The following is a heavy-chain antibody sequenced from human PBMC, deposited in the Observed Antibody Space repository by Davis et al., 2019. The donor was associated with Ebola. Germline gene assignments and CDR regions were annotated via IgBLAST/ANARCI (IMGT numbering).Heavy chain of an antibody. CDR1: GFTFSSYS. J-gene: IGHJ6*02. Sequence: GESLKISCAASGFTFSSYSMNWVRQAPGKGLEWVSSISSSSSYIYYADSVKGRFTISRDSAKNSLYLQMNSLRAEDTAVYYCAREWKGYGMDVWGQGTTVTVSS. CDR3: AREWKGYGMDV. V-gene: IGHV3-21*01. CDR2: ISSSSSYI. D-gene: IGHD1-1*01.